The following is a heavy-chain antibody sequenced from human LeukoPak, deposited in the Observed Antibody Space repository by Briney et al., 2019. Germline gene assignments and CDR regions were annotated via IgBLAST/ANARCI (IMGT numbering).Heavy chain of an antibody. V-gene: IGHV4-39*07. CDR2: IYYSGST. CDR1: GGSISSSSYY. Sequence: SETLSPTCTVSGGSISSSSYYWGWIRQPPGKGLEWIGSIYYSGSTYYNPSPKSRVTISVDTSKNQFSLKLSSVTAADTAVYYCARDRQLLWFGLPNPNWFDPWGQGTLVTVSS. J-gene: IGHJ5*02. D-gene: IGHD3-10*01. CDR3: ARDRQLLWFGLPNPNWFDP.